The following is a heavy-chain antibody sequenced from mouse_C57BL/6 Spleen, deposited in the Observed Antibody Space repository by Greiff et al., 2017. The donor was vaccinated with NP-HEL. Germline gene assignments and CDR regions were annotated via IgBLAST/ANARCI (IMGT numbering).Heavy chain of an antibody. V-gene: IGHV1-64*01. CDR1: GYTFTSYW. J-gene: IGHJ4*01. Sequence: QVQLQQPGAELVKPGASVKLSCKASGYTFTSYWMHWVKQRPGQGLEWIGMIHPNSGSTNYNEKFKSKATLTVDKSSSPAYMQLSSLTSEDSAVYYCARCGGSSFYAMDYWGQGTSVTVSS. CDR3: ARCGGSSFYAMDY. CDR2: IHPNSGST. D-gene: IGHD1-1*01.